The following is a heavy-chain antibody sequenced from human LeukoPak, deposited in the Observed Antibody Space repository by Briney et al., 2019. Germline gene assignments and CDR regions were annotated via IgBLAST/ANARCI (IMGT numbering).Heavy chain of an antibody. V-gene: IGHV1-8*01. CDR1: GYTFTSYD. Sequence: ASMTVSCKASGYTFTSYDINWVRQAAGQGLEWMGWMNPNSGNTGYAQKFQGRVTMTRDTSISTAYMELNSLRSEDTAVYYCARAWSDSWRQTEYFQLWGQGTLVTVSS. D-gene: IGHD1-1*01. CDR3: ARAWSDSWRQTEYFQL. J-gene: IGHJ1*01. CDR2: MNPNSGNT.